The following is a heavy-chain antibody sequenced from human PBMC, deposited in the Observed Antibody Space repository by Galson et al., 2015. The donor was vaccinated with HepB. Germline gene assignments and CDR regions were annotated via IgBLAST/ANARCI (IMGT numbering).Heavy chain of an antibody. CDR1: GGSISSGGYY. Sequence: TLSLTCTVSGGSISSGGYYWSWIRQHPGKGLEWIGYIYYSGSTYYNPSLKSRVTISVDTSKNQFSLKLSSVTAADTAVYYCARVASGYDFWSGYTREHAFDIWGQGTMVTVSS. V-gene: IGHV4-31*03. CDR3: ARVASGYDFWSGYTREHAFDI. J-gene: IGHJ3*02. CDR2: IYYSGST. D-gene: IGHD3-3*01.